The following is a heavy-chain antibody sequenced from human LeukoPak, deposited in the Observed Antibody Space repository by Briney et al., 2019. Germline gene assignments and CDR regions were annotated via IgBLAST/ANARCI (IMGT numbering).Heavy chain of an antibody. CDR1: GFTFSSYG. CDR2: ISYDGSNK. D-gene: IGHD3-16*01. J-gene: IGHJ4*02. Sequence: PGGSLRLSCAASGFTFSSYGMQWVRQAPGKGLEWVAVISYDGSNKYYADSVKGRFTISRDNSKNTLYLQMNSLRAEDTAVYYCAKDLLRGSPLERYYWGQGPLVTVSS. V-gene: IGHV3-30*18. CDR3: AKDLLRGSPLERYY.